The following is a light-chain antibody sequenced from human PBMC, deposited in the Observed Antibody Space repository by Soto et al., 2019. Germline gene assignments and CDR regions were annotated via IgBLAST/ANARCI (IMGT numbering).Light chain of an antibody. V-gene: IGKV1-39*01. CDR1: QNIENY. Sequence: DIQMTQSPSSLSASVGDRLTITCRASQNIENYLNWYQHKPGKAPELLILSASIVQSGVPSRFSGAGFGTDFTLTISSLQPEDFATFFCQQTYSLQITFGGGTKVEIK. CDR3: QQTYSLQIT. CDR2: SAS. J-gene: IGKJ4*01.